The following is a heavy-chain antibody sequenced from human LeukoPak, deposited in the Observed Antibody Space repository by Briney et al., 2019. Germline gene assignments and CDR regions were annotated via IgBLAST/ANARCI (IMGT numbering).Heavy chain of an antibody. CDR1: GFTFSNSA. Sequence: TGGSLRLSCAASGFTFSNSAMSWVRQAPGKGLEWVSAISGSGGSTYYADSVKGRFTISRDNSKNTLYLQMNSLRAEDTAVYYCAKRLLWFGESADLDVWGKGTTVTVSS. CDR2: ISGSGGST. V-gene: IGHV3-23*01. D-gene: IGHD3-10*01. J-gene: IGHJ6*04. CDR3: AKRLLWFGESADLDV.